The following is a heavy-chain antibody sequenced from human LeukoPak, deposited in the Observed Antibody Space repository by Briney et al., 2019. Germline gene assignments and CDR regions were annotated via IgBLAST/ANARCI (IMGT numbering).Heavy chain of an antibody. V-gene: IGHV4-59*08. CDR1: GGSISSYY. CDR3: ARQGPYSSGWYGSGYYYYMDV. Sequence: PSETLSLTCTVSGGSISSYYWSWIRQPPGKGLEWIGYIYYSGSTNYNPSLKSRVTISVDTSKNQFSLKLSSVTAADTAVYYCARQGPYSSGWYGSGYYYYMDVWGKGTTVTISS. D-gene: IGHD6-19*01. J-gene: IGHJ6*03. CDR2: IYYSGST.